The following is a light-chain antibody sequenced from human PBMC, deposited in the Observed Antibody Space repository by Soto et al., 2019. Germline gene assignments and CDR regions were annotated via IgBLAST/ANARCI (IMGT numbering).Light chain of an antibody. V-gene: IGKV1-39*01. CDR3: QQRYSTPCT. Sequence: DLQMTRSPSSLSASVGDRVTITCRASQSISSYLNWYQQKPGKAPKLLIYAASSFQSGVPSRFSGSVSGTDFTLSISILQPEDFGTYYCQQRYSTPCTVGQGTKVESK. J-gene: IGKJ1*01. CDR2: AAS. CDR1: QSISSY.